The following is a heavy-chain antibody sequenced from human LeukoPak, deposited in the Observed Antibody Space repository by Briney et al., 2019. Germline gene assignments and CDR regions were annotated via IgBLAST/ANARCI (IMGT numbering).Heavy chain of an antibody. J-gene: IGHJ5*02. CDR1: GYSFANYW. CDR2: IYPGDSDT. Sequence: GESLKISCKGSGYSFANYWIVWVRQMPGKGLECMGIIYPGDSDTRYRPSFQGQVTISADKSISTAYMQWSSLKASDTAIYYCVRTSGWYSSWFDPWGQGTLVTVSS. CDR3: VRTSGWYSSWFDP. D-gene: IGHD6-19*01. V-gene: IGHV5-51*01.